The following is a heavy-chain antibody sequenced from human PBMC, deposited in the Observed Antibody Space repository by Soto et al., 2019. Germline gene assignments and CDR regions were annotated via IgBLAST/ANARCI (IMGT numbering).Heavy chain of an antibody. J-gene: IGHJ4*02. Sequence: AASVKVSCKASGYTFTTFAIQWVRQAPGQGPEWMGWVNAGTGNVQYSQNFQDRVTFTRDTSASTAYMELSSLGFEDTAVYYCAEDTSGYYYWGQGTPVTVS. CDR2: VNAGTGNV. V-gene: IGHV1-3*01. CDR3: AEDTSGYYY. D-gene: IGHD3-22*01. CDR1: GYTFTTFA.